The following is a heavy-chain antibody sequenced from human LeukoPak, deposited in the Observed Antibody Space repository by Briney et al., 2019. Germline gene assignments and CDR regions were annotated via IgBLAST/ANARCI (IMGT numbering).Heavy chain of an antibody. CDR1: GFTFSSYA. V-gene: IGHV3-21*01. Sequence: GGSLTLTCAASGFTFSSYAMNWVRRAPGKGLEWVSSISGSSVFIYYADSVKGRFTISRDNDKNSLYLEMNSLGAEDTAVYCCARSLSSSWTQFDHWGQGTLVTVSS. J-gene: IGHJ4*02. CDR3: ARSLSSSWTQFDH. D-gene: IGHD6-13*01. CDR2: ISGSSVFI.